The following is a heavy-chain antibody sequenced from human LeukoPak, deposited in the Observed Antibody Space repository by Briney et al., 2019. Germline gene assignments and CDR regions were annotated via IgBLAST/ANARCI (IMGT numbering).Heavy chain of an antibody. CDR3: AARDNGNDLLSYHAMDV. V-gene: IGHV1-69*06. CDR1: GGSFRRYA. J-gene: IGHJ6*04. D-gene: IGHD1-1*01. Sequence: RASVKVSCMASGGSFRRYAFAWVRQAPGQGLEWMGGIMAVLDTGSYAQGFQGRVTITADRSTSTAYMELRSLRPEDTALYYCAARDNGNDLLSYHAMDVWGNGTTVTVSS. CDR2: IMAVLDTG.